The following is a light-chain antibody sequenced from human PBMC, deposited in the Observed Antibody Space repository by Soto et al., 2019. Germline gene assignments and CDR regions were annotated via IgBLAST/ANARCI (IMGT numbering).Light chain of an antibody. CDR1: QDIGTY. CDR3: QQFYNYPRT. V-gene: IGKV1-8*01. CDR2: DAS. Sequence: AIRSTKCPSSLPASTGDRVSITCRATQDIGTYLAWYQQIPGKAPKLLIYDASTLQTGVPSRFSGSGSGTDFTLTISYLQSEDFGTYYCQQFYNYPRTFGQGTKVDI. J-gene: IGKJ1*01.